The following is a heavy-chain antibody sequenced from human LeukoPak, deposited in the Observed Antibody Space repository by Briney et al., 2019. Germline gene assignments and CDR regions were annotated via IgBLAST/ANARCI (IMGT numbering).Heavy chain of an antibody. Sequence: SGKVSCKASGGTCSSYAISWVRQAAGQGLEWMGGIIPIFGTANYAQKFQGRVTITADESTSTAYMELSSLRSEDTAVYYCAREDDDIDAFDIWGQGTMVTVSS. V-gene: IGHV1-69*13. J-gene: IGHJ3*02. CDR1: GGTCSSYA. CDR3: AREDDDIDAFDI. D-gene: IGHD3-9*01. CDR2: IIPIFGTA.